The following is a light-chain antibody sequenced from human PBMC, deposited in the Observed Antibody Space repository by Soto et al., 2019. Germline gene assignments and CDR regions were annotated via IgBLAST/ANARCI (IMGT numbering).Light chain of an antibody. CDR2: CAS. J-gene: IGKJ1*01. CDR1: QSVSSSY. CDR3: QQYGDSPWT. Sequence: EIVLTQSPGTMSLSPGDRATLSCRASQSVSSSYLAWYQQKRGQDPRLLIFCASSRATGIPDRFSGSGSGTDFTLTISRLEPEDFAVFYCQQYGDSPWTFGQGTKVDIK. V-gene: IGKV3-20*01.